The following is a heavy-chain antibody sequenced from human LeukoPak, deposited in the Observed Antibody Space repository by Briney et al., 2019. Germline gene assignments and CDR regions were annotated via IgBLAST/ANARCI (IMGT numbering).Heavy chain of an antibody. CDR2: IYYSGST. J-gene: IGHJ4*02. D-gene: IGHD1-26*01. CDR1: GGSISSYY. Sequence: SETLSLTCTVSGGSISSYYWSWIRQPPGKGLEWIGYIYYSGSTNYNPSLKSRVTISVDTSKNQFFLKLSSVTAADTAVYFCARDLSSGSYYLYYFDYWGQGTRVTVSS. V-gene: IGHV4-59*01. CDR3: ARDLSSGSYYLYYFDY.